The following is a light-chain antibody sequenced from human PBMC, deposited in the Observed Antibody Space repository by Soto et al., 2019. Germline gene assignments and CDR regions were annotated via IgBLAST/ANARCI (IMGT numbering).Light chain of an antibody. CDR3: PQSYSTLRT. CDR1: QSISSY. Sequence: DIQMTQSPSSLSASVGDRVTITCRASQSISSYLNWYQQKPGKAPKRLNYAASSWQIGVPSRFSGRGSGTDFTVTIGSLQAEDFATYYCPQSYSTLRTFGQGTKVEIK. J-gene: IGKJ1*01. V-gene: IGKV1-39*01. CDR2: AAS.